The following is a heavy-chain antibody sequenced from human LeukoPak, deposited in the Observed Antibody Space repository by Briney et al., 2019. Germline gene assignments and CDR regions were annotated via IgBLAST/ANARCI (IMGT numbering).Heavy chain of an antibody. CDR1: GYSISSGYY. CDR2: IYHSGST. V-gene: IGHV4-38-2*02. CDR3: AREIGSGSYYNVPYYFDY. D-gene: IGHD3-10*01. J-gene: IGHJ4*02. Sequence: SETLSLTCTVSGYSISSGYYWGWIRQPPGKGLEWIGSIYHSGSTYYNPSLKSRVTISVDTSKNQFSLKLSSVTAADTAVYYCAREIGSGSYYNVPYYFDYWGQGTLVTVSS.